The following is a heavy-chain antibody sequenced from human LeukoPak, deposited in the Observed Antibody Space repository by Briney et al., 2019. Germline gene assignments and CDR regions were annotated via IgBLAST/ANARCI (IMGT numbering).Heavy chain of an antibody. CDR1: GFTFSSYG. V-gene: IGHV3-30*02. J-gene: IGHJ6*02. CDR2: IQYDGSKT. Sequence: GGSLRLSCAASGFTFSSYGMHWVRQAPGKGLEWITAIQYDGSKTYYADSVKGRFTISRDQSKNTLDLQMSSLRAEDTAVYYCAKSRYCSSTSCSEPRLYYYNGMDVWGQGTTVTVSS. CDR3: AKSRYCSSTSCSEPRLYYYNGMDV. D-gene: IGHD2-2*01.